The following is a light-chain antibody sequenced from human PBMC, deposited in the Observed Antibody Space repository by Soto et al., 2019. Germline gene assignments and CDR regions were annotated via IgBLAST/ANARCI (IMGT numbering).Light chain of an antibody. CDR3: QQSYSTPRT. CDR2: AAS. J-gene: IGKJ5*01. Sequence: DIQMTQSPSSVSASVGDTVTITCRASQSISSYLNWYQQKPGKAPKVLIYAASNLQSGVPSRFRGSGSGTDFTLTISSLQPEDVATYYCQQSYSTPRTFGQGTRLEIK. CDR1: QSISSY. V-gene: IGKV1-39*01.